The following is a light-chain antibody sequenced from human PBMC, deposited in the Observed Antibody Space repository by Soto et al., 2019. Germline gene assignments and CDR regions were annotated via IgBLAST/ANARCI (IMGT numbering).Light chain of an antibody. Sequence: QSVLTQPASVSGSPGQSITISCTGTSSDVGGYNYVSWYQQHPGNAPKLMIYEVSNRPSGVSNRFSGSKSGNTASLTISGLQAEDVADSYCRSYTSSSTYVVGTGTKVTVL. V-gene: IGLV2-14*01. CDR3: RSYTSSSTYV. CDR1: SSDVGGYNY. CDR2: EVS. J-gene: IGLJ1*01.